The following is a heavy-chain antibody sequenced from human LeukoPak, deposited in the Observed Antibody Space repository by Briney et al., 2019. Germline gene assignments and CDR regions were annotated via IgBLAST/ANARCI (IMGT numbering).Heavy chain of an antibody. CDR1: GVTFSSYA. CDR3: ARDTAMEPFDY. J-gene: IGHJ4*02. D-gene: IGHD5-18*01. V-gene: IGHV3-23*01. Sequence: GGSLRLSCAASGVTFSSYAMSWVRQAPGKGLEWVSAICGSGGSTYYADSVKGRFTISRDNSKNTLYLQMGSLRAEDMAVYYCARDTAMEPFDYWGQGTLVTVSS. CDR2: ICGSGGST.